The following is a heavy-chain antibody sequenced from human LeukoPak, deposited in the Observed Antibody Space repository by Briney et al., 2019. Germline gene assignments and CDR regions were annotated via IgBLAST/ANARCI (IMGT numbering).Heavy chain of an antibody. D-gene: IGHD2-2*01. J-gene: IGHJ5*02. CDR2: IDPSDSYT. V-gene: IGHV5-10-1*01. Sequence: GESLKISCKSSGYSFTSYWISWVRQMPGKGLEWMGRIDPSDSYTNYSPSFQGHVTISADKSISTAYLQWSSLKASDTAMYYCARLAKYCSSTSCYWWFDPWGQGTLVTVSS. CDR1: GYSFTSYW. CDR3: ARLAKYCSSTSCYWWFDP.